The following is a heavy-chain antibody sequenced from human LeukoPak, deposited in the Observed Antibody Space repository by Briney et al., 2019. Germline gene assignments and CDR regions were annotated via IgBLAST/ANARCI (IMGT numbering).Heavy chain of an antibody. J-gene: IGHJ4*02. Sequence: PGGSLRLSCAASGFIFSSYSMNWVRQAPGRGLEWISYIGLASGFTSYADSVKGRFTISSDTATNSLYLHMHSLRAEDTAVYYCDRDHNWAFDYWGQGALVTVSS. V-gene: IGHV3-21*05. CDR1: GFIFSSYS. CDR3: DRDHNWAFDY. D-gene: IGHD1-20*01. CDR2: IGLASGFT.